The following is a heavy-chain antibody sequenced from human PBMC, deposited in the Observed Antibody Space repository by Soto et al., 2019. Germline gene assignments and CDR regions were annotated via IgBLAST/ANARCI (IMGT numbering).Heavy chain of an antibody. CDR1: GFTFSSYW. Sequence: GGSLRLSCAASGFTFSSYWMSWVRQAPGKGLEWVANIKQDGSEKYYVDSVKGRFTISRDNAKNSLYLQMNSLRAEDTAVYYCARDAHSYYSSSWWGYWGQGTLVTVSS. CDR2: IKQDGSEK. D-gene: IGHD6-13*01. J-gene: IGHJ4*02. CDR3: ARDAHSYYSSSWWGY. V-gene: IGHV3-7*01.